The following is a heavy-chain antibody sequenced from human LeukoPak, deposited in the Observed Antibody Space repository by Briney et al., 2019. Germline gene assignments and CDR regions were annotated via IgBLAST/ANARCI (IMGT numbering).Heavy chain of an antibody. V-gene: IGHV3-49*04. CDR2: IRSKAYGGTT. CDR1: GFTFGDYA. Sequence: SGGSLRLSCTASGFTFGDYAMSWVRQAPGKGLEWVGFIRSKAYGGTTEYAASVKGRFTISRDDSKSIAYLQMNSLKTEDTAVYYCTRDWELRYFDWLLSPLYFDYWGQGTLVTVSS. CDR3: TRDWELRYFDWLLSPLYFDY. J-gene: IGHJ4*02. D-gene: IGHD3-9*01.